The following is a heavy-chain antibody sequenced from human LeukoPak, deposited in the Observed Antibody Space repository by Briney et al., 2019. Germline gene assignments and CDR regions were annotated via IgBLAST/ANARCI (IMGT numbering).Heavy chain of an antibody. Sequence: SETLSLTYGVSGGSFSGYYCSWIRQPPGKGLEWIGEIDHSGSTNYNPSPKNRVTISVDTSKNHFSLRLSSVTAADTAVYYCARVVSYSSGWYHYYYMDVWDKGTTVTVSS. CDR2: IDHSGST. V-gene: IGHV4-34*01. CDR1: GGSFSGYY. CDR3: ARVVSYSSGWYHYYYMDV. J-gene: IGHJ6*03. D-gene: IGHD6-19*01.